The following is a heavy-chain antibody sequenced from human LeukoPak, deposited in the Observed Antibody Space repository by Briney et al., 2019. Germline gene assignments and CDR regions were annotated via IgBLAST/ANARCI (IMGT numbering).Heavy chain of an antibody. Sequence: SETLSLTCTVSGGSISRYYWSWIRQPAGKGREWIGRIYTSGSTNYNPSLKSRVTMSVDTSKNQFSLKLSSVTAADTAVYYCARVMVVSSWGLDWFDPWGQGTLVTVSS. J-gene: IGHJ5*02. CDR1: GGSISRYY. D-gene: IGHD6-13*01. CDR2: IYTSGST. V-gene: IGHV4-4*07. CDR3: ARVMVVSSWGLDWFDP.